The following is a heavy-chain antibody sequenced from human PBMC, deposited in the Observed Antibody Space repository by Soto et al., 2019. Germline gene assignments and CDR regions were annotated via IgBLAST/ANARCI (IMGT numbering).Heavy chain of an antibody. J-gene: IGHJ4*02. V-gene: IGHV1-18*01. D-gene: IGHD4-17*01. CDR1: GYAFTVYS. CDR2: ISTYGGKT. CDR3: ARRYGDPSSSAGFDY. Sequence: QVQLVQSGSEVKKSGASVKLSCKASGYAFTVYSVSWVRQAPGQGLEWLGSISTYGGKTYYIQNLQGRVTMTTDSSTSTAYLDLRSLRPDDTAIYFCARRYGDPSSSAGFDYWGQGTLVTVSS.